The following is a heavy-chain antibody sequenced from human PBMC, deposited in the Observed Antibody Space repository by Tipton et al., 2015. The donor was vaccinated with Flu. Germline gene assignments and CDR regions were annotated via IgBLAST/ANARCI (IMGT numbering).Heavy chain of an antibody. Sequence: GLVKPSETLSLTCAVYGGSFSGYYWSWIRQPPGKGLEWIGEINHSGSTNYNPSLKSRVTISVDTSKNQFSLKLSPVTAADTAVYYCARRGLLWYFDLWGRGTLVTVSS. CDR3: ARRGLLWYFDL. D-gene: IGHD2/OR15-2a*01. J-gene: IGHJ2*01. V-gene: IGHV4-34*01. CDR1: GGSFSGYY. CDR2: INHSGST.